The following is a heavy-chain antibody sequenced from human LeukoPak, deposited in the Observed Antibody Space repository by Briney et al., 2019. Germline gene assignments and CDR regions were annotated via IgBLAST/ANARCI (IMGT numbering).Heavy chain of an antibody. V-gene: IGHV1-46*01. D-gene: IGHD3-16*01. CDR1: GYTFTSYY. CDR2: INPSGGST. Sequence: ASVKVSCKASGYTFTSYYMHWVRQAPGQGLEWMGIINPSGGSTSYAQKFQGRVTMTRDTSTSTAYMELSRLRSDDTAVYYCARVNDYVWGSYFLDYWGQGTLVTVSS. CDR3: ARVNDYVWGSYFLDY. J-gene: IGHJ4*02.